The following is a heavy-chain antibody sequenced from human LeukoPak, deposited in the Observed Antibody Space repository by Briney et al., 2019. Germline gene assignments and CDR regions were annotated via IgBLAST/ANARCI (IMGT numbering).Heavy chain of an antibody. CDR3: AKDQIVTPPPYYYYGMDV. CDR1: GFTFSSYG. D-gene: IGHD3-22*01. J-gene: IGHJ6*02. CDR2: ISYDGSNK. V-gene: IGHV3-30*18. Sequence: SGGSLRLSCAASGFTFSSYGMHWVRQAPGKGLEWVAVISYDGSNKYYADSVKGRFTISRDNSKNTLYLQMNSVRAEDTAVYYCAKDQIVTPPPYYYYGMDVWGQGTTVTVSS.